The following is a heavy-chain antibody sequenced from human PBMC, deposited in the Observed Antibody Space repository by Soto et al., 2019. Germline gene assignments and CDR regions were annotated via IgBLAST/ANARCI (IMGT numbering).Heavy chain of an antibody. V-gene: IGHV4-59*08. J-gene: IGHJ4*02. CDR2: IYYIFST. CDR3: ARRYGSAFDY. D-gene: IGHD3-10*01. CDR1: GGSISSYY. Sequence: SETLSLTCTVSGGSISSYYWIWIRQPPVNGLEFIGYIYYIFSTNYNPSLKSRFTISLYTSKNDFSLKLNSFTAADTAVYYCARRYGSAFDYWGQGTLVTVSS.